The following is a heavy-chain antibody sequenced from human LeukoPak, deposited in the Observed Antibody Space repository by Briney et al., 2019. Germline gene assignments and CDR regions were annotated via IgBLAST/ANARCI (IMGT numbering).Heavy chain of an antibody. Sequence: ASVKVSRRASGYTFTSYDINWVRQATGQGLEWMGWMNPNSGNTGYAQKFQGRVTMTRNTSISTAYMEVSGLRSEDTAVYYCTRRAEGSGRQQAYWGQGTLVTVSS. CDR3: TRRAEGSGRQQAY. D-gene: IGHD6-13*01. CDR2: MNPNSGNT. V-gene: IGHV1-8*01. CDR1: GYTFTSYD. J-gene: IGHJ4*02.